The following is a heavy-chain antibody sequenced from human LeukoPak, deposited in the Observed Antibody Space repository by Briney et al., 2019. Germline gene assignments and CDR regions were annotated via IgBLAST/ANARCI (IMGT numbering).Heavy chain of an antibody. D-gene: IGHD2-15*01. J-gene: IGHJ4*02. CDR2: ISGSGGST. Sequence: GASLRLSCAASGFTFSSYAMSWVRQAPGKGLEWVSAISGSGGSTYYADSVKGRFTISRDNSKNTLYLQMNSLRADDTAVYYCAKVWDIVVVVAATYFDYWGQGTLVTVSS. V-gene: IGHV3-23*01. CDR1: GFTFSSYA. CDR3: AKVWDIVVVVAATYFDY.